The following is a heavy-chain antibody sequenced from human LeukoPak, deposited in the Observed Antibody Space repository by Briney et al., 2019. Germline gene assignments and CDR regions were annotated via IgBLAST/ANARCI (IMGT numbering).Heavy chain of an antibody. V-gene: IGHV3-21*01. J-gene: IGHJ4*02. CDR1: GFTFSSYS. CDR3: ARGEGDYFDY. Sequence: GGSLRLSCAASGFTFSSYSMNWVRQAPGKGPEWVSSISSSSSYIYYADSVKGRFTISRDNAKNSLYLQMNSLRAEDTAVYYCARGEGDYFDYWGQGTLVTVSS. CDR2: ISSSSSYI.